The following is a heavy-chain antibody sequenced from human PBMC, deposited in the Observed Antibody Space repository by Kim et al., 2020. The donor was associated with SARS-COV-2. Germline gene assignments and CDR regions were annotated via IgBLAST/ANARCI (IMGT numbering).Heavy chain of an antibody. CDR3: ARDRSSSWTGYYYYYYGMDV. CDR1: GYTFTSYY. V-gene: IGHV1-46*01. D-gene: IGHD6-13*01. J-gene: IGHJ6*02. Sequence: ASVKVSCKASGYTFTSYYMHWVRQAPGQGLERMGIINPSGGSTSYAQKFQGRVTMTRDTSTSTVYMELSSLRSEDTAVYYCARDRSSSWTGYYYYYYGMDVWGQGTTVTVSS. CDR2: INPSGGST.